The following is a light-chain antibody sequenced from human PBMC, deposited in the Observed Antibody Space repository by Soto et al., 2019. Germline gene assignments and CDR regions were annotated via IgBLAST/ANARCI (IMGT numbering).Light chain of an antibody. Sequence: QSALTQPASVSGSPGQAITISCTGTSNDVGGYNYVSWYQLYPGKAPKLMIYDVTRRPSGVSNRFSGSKSGNTASLTISGLQAEDEADYYCVSYTSSSALVFGGGTKLTVL. CDR3: VSYTSSSALV. CDR1: SNDVGGYNY. CDR2: DVT. V-gene: IGLV2-14*03. J-gene: IGLJ2*01.